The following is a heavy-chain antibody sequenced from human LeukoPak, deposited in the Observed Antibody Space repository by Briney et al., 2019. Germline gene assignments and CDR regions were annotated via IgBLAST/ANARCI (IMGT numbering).Heavy chain of an antibody. D-gene: IGHD1-26*01. CDR1: GFTFSSYA. CDR2: ISGSGGST. V-gene: IGHV3-23*01. J-gene: IGHJ3*02. CDR3: ARGERDDAFDT. Sequence: GGSLRLSCAASGFTFSSYAMNWVRQAPGKGLEWVSSISGSGGSTYYADSVKGRFTISRDNSKNTLYLQMNSLRAEDTAVYYCARGERDDAFDTWGQGTMVTVSS.